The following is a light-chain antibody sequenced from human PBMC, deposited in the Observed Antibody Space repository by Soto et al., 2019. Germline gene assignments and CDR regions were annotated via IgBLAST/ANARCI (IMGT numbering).Light chain of an antibody. Sequence: ETVMTQSPATLSVSSGQRVTLSCRASQSVSSNLAWYQQRPGQAPRLLIYGASTRATDIPARFSGSGSGTEFTLTISNLQSEDFAIYYCQQYNNWPPRWTFGQGTKVEIK. V-gene: IGKV3-15*01. J-gene: IGKJ1*01. CDR2: GAS. CDR1: QSVSSN. CDR3: QQYNNWPPRWT.